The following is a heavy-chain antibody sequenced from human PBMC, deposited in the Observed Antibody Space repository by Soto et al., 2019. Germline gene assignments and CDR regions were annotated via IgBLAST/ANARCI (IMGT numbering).Heavy chain of an antibody. J-gene: IGHJ4*02. V-gene: IGHV4-34*01. Sequence: SETLSLTCAVYGGSFSGYYWSWIRQPPGKGLEWIGEINHSGSTNYNPSLKSRVTISVDTSKNQFSLKVASVTAADTAIYYCGRVMIGTSRHTDSDYWGQGTQVTVSS. CDR1: GGSFSGYY. D-gene: IGHD2-2*01. CDR3: GRVMIGTSRHTDSDY. CDR2: INHSGST.